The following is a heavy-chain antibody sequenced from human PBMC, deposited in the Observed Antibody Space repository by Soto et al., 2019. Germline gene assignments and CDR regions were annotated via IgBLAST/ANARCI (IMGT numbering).Heavy chain of an antibody. CDR3: ARHITMDPLLVY. D-gene: IGHD3-10*01. CDR2: ICSGGST. V-gene: IGHV3-53*01. Sequence: EVQLVESGGDLIQPGGSLRLSCAASGFTVSSNYMSWVRQAPGKGLEWVSVICSGGSTYYADSVKGRFTISRDNSKNTLYLQMNSLRAEDTAVYYCARHITMDPLLVYWGQGTLVTVSS. J-gene: IGHJ4*02. CDR1: GFTVSSNY.